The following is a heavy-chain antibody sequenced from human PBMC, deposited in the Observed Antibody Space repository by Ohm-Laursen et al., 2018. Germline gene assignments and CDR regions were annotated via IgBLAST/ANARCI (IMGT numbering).Heavy chain of an antibody. CDR1: GFTFSDSY. J-gene: IGHJ4*02. CDR2: ISSNSGTI. V-gene: IGHV3-11*01. D-gene: IGHD3-22*01. CDR3: ARARTMIVVRDFDY. Sequence: GSLRLSCSASGFTFSDSYMSWIRQTPGKGLACVSYISSNSGTIYYADSVKGRFTISRDNAKNSLYLQMNSLRAEDTAVYYCARARTMIVVRDFDYWGQGTLVTVSS.